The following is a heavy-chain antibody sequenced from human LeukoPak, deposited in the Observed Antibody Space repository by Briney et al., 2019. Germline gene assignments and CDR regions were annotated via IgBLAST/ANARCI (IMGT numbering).Heavy chain of an antibody. J-gene: IGHJ4*02. Sequence: GGSLRLSCAASGFTFSSYSMNWVRQAPGKGLGWVSSISSSSGYIQYADSVKGRFAISRDNAKNSLYLRMNSLRAEDTAVYYCARGPPDSSTRWGQGTLVTVSS. CDR2: ISSSSGYI. D-gene: IGHD6-13*01. CDR3: ARGPPDSSTR. CDR1: GFTFSSYS. V-gene: IGHV3-21*01.